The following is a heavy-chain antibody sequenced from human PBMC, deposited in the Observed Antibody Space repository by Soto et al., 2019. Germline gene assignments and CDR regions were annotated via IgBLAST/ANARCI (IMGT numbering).Heavy chain of an antibody. CDR1: GFSLTTSGEG. J-gene: IGHJ4*02. CDR3: AHRKKTVILATYFGY. Sequence: QITLRESGPALVKPTQTLTLTCTFSGFSLTTSGEGVGWIRQPPGKAPEWLALIYWDDDKSYSPSLKKRLASSGDTCRGQVVLTMTTMGPVDTSTYNCAHRKKTVILATYFGYWGQGTLVSVSS. V-gene: IGHV2-5*02. D-gene: IGHD1-1*01. CDR2: IYWDDDK.